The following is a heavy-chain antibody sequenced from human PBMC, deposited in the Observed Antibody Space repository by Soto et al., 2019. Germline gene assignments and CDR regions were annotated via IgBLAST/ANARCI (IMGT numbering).Heavy chain of an antibody. Sequence: VQLQESGPRLVKPSQTLSLTCTVSGGSITTDNYYWNWIRQSPGKGLEWIGYISYSGTTYYKPSLKSRLTISIDTSKSQFSLKLSSVTVADTAVYYCATWGRYSDGMDVWGPGTTVTVSS. CDR3: ATWGRYSDGMDV. D-gene: IGHD2-21*01. V-gene: IGHV4-30-4*01. J-gene: IGHJ6*02. CDR2: ISYSGTT. CDR1: GGSITTDNYY.